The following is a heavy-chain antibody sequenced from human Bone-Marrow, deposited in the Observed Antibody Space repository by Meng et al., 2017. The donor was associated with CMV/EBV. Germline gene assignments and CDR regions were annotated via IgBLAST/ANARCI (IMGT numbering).Heavy chain of an antibody. CDR3: ARGYPPLSRRYGMDV. Sequence: SETLSLTCAVYGGSFSGYYWSWIRQPPGKGLEWIGEINHSGSTNYNPSLKSRVTISVDTSKNQFSLKLSSVTAADTAVYYCARGYPPLSRRYGMDVWGQGPTVTVSS. CDR1: GGSFSGYY. CDR2: INHSGST. J-gene: IGHJ6*02. V-gene: IGHV4-34*01.